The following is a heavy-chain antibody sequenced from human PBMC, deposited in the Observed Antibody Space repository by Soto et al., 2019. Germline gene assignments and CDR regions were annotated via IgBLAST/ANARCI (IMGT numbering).Heavy chain of an antibody. CDR1: RYTYTGCY. Sequence: GPSGEATCKDPRYTYTGCYLRWVRQPPGQGCEWMAGIKPNSGGTTYAQKFQGRVIMTRDTSISTADMDLSRLSSDDTPFYYCANLSGYTSGSTSPLEYWGQGTLVTVSS. D-gene: IGHD2-15*01. CDR2: IKPNSGGT. J-gene: IGHJ4*02. V-gene: IGHV1-2*02. CDR3: ANLSGYTSGSTSPLEY.